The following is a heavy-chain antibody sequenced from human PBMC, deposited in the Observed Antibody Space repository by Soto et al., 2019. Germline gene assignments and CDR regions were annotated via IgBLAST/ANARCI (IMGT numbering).Heavy chain of an antibody. CDR1: GGTFSSYA. V-gene: IGHV1-69*13. Sequence: GASVKVSCKASGGTFSSYAISWVRQAPGQGLEWMGGIIPIFGTANYAQKSQGRVTITADESTSTAHMELSSLRSEDTAVYYCARSGTNVDIVATAYYFDYWGQGTLVTVSS. D-gene: IGHD5-12*01. CDR2: IIPIFGTA. CDR3: ARSGTNVDIVATAYYFDY. J-gene: IGHJ4*02.